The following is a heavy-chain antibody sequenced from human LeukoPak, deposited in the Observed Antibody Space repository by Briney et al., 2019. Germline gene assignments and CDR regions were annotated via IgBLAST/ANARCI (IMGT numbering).Heavy chain of an antibody. Sequence: ASVKVSCKASGYTFTSYGISWVRQTPGQGLEWMGLINPNDGSTGYTEEFQGRVAMTRDTSTSTIYMELSSLRSEDTAVYYCAKAVGDDYGYRYYFDYLGQGTLVTVSS. CDR3: AKAVGDDYGYRYYFDY. CDR2: INPNDGST. D-gene: IGHD3-10*01. CDR1: GYTFTSYG. V-gene: IGHV1-46*01. J-gene: IGHJ4*02.